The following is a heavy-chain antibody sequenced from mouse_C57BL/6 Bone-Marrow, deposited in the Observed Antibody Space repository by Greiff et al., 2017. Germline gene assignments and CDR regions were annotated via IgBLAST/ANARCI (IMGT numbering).Heavy chain of an antibody. CDR3: AREVYYDSLYYFDY. Sequence: QVQLQQPGAELVMPGASVKLSCKASGYTFTSYWMPWVKQRPGQGLEWIGEIDPSDSYTNYNQKFKGKSTLTVDTSSSTAYMQLSSLTSEDSAVYYGAREVYYDSLYYFDYWGQGTTLTVSS. CDR2: IDPSDSYT. V-gene: IGHV1-69*01. J-gene: IGHJ2*01. CDR1: GYTFTSYW. D-gene: IGHD1-1*01.